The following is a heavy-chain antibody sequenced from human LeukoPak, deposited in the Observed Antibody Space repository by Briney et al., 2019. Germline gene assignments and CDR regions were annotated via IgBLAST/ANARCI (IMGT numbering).Heavy chain of an antibody. V-gene: IGHV4-39*01. J-gene: IGHJ4*02. CDR2: IYYSGST. CDR3: AAGLSDTMIVVVIFDY. Sequence: SETLSLTCTVSGDSISSSSYYWGWIRQPPGKGLEWIGSIYYSGSTYYNPSLKSRVTISVDTSKNQFSLKLSSVTAADTAVYYCAAGLSDTMIVVVIFDYWGQGTLVTVSS. CDR1: GDSISSSSYY. D-gene: IGHD3-22*01.